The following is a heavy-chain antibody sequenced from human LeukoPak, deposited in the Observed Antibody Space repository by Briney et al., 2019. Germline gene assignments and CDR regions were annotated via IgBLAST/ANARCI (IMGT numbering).Heavy chain of an antibody. V-gene: IGHV1-69*05. Sequence: SVKVSCKASGGTFSSYAISWVRQAPGQGLEWMGGIIPIFGTANYAQKFQGRVTITTDESTSTAYMELSSLRSEDTAVYYCARDVYYYDSSGYYENWGQGTLVTVSS. D-gene: IGHD3-22*01. CDR3: ARDVYYYDSSGYYEN. CDR1: GGTFSSYA. CDR2: IIPIFGTA. J-gene: IGHJ4*02.